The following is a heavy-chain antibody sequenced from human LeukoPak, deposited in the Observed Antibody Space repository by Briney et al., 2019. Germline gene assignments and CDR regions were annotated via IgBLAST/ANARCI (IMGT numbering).Heavy chain of an antibody. D-gene: IGHD6-13*01. J-gene: IGHJ5*02. V-gene: IGHV4-34*01. CDR1: GGSFSGYY. CDR2: INHSGST. CDR3: ARSLQIIAAGYNWFDP. Sequence: SETLSLTCAVYGGSFSGYYWSWIRQPPGKGLEWIGEINHSGSTNYNPSLKSRVTISVDTSKNQFSLKLSSVTAADTAVYYCARSLQIIAAGYNWFDPWGQGTLVTSPQ.